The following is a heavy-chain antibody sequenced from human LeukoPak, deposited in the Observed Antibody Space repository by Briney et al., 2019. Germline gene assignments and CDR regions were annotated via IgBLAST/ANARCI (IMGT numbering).Heavy chain of an antibody. CDR2: ISGSGGST. V-gene: IGHV3-23*01. J-gene: IGHJ4*02. Sequence: GGSLRLSCAASGFTFSSYAMSWFRQAPGKGLDWVSAISGSGGSTYYADSVKGRFTISRDNSKNTLYLQMNSLRAEDTAVYYCAKDLYYYDSSGTVDYWGQGTLVTVSS. CDR3: AKDLYYYDSSGTVDY. CDR1: GFTFSSYA. D-gene: IGHD3-22*01.